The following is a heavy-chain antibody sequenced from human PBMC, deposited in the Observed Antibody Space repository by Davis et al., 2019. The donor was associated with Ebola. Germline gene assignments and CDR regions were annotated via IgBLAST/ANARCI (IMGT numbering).Heavy chain of an antibody. CDR1: GFTFDDYA. CDR2: ISWNSGSI. CDR3: AKGVSGWGPLSYNWFDP. V-gene: IGHV3-9*01. Sequence: PGGSLRLSCAASGFTFDDYAMHWVRQAPGKGLEWVSGISWNSGSIGYADSVKGRFTISRDNAKNSLYLQMNSLRAEDTALYYCAKGVSGWGPLSYNWFDPWGQGTLVTVSS. J-gene: IGHJ5*02. D-gene: IGHD6-19*01.